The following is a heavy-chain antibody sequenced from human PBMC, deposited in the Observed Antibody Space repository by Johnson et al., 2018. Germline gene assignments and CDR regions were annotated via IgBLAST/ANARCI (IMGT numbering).Heavy chain of an antibody. D-gene: IGHD3-9*01. Sequence: VQLVESGAEVKKPGESXKISCKGSGYIFSTYWIVWVRQMPGKGLAWMGIIAPSDSETRYSPSFEGQVTMSADKSITTAYLQWSSLTASDTAMYYCARRQEGSDWSSGAWFDPWGQGTLVTVSS. V-gene: IGHV5-51*01. CDR2: IAPSDSET. J-gene: IGHJ5*02. CDR1: GYIFSTYW. CDR3: ARRQEGSDWSSGAWFDP.